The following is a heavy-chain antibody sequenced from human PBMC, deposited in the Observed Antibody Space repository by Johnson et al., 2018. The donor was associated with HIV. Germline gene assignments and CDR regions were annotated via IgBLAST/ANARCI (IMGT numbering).Heavy chain of an antibody. Sequence: EVQLMESGGGLIQPGGSLRLSCAASGFTVSSNYMSWVRQAPGKGLEWVSVIYSGGSTYYADSVKGRFTISRDNSKNTLYLQMNSLRAEDTAVYYCARAWVNYYDSPDAFDIWGQGTMVTVSS. J-gene: IGHJ3*02. CDR1: GFTVSSNY. D-gene: IGHD3-22*01. CDR2: IYSGGST. CDR3: ARAWVNYYDSPDAFDI. V-gene: IGHV3-53*01.